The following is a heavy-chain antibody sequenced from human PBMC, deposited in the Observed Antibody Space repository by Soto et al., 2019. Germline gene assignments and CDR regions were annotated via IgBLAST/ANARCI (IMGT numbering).Heavy chain of an antibody. J-gene: IGHJ6*02. CDR3: AKRRIAVAGIRPYYYGMDV. Sequence: GGSLRLSCAASGFTFSSYAMSWVRQAPGKGLEWVSAISGSGGSTYYADSVKGRFTISRDNSKNTLYLQMNSLRAEDTAVYYCAKRRIAVAGIRPYYYGMDVWGQGTTVTVS. D-gene: IGHD6-19*01. CDR1: GFTFSSYA. V-gene: IGHV3-23*01. CDR2: ISGSGGST.